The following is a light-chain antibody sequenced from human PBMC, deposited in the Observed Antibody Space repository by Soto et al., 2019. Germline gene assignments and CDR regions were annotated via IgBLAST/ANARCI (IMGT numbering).Light chain of an antibody. CDR2: GAS. V-gene: IGKV3-20*01. Sequence: IVLTQSPGTLSLSPGERATLSCKTSQTISATYLAWYQQKPGQAPRLLVYGASSRATGIPDRFSGSGSGTDFTLIITRMEAEDSAVNHCQHFGMSPRTFGQGTKLEI. J-gene: IGKJ2*01. CDR1: QTISATY. CDR3: QHFGMSPRT.